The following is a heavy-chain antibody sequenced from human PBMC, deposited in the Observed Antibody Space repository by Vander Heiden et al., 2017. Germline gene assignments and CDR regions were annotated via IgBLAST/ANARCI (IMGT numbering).Heavy chain of an antibody. D-gene: IGHD4-17*01. Sequence: QVQLVESGGGVVQPGRALRLSCAASGFPCTTYGIHWVRQAPGRGLEWVAHIWYDGDNKYYADSVKGRFTISRDNSKNTVYLQMNSLRPDDTAVYYCARDPSTMDGDYPRYWGQGTLVTVSS. CDR2: IWYDGDNK. V-gene: IGHV3-33*01. CDR3: ARDPSTMDGDYPRY. CDR1: GFPCTTYG. J-gene: IGHJ4*02.